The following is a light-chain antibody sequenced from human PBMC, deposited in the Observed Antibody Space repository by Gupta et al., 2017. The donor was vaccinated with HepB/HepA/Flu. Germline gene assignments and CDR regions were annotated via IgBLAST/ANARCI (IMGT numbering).Light chain of an antibody. CDR1: QGISSS. CDR2: RAF. J-gene: IGKJ2*01. Sequence: DIQMTQSPSSLSASVGDRVTITCRASQGISSSLSWYQQNPGTAPKLLIYRAFSLQSGVPSRFSGSGSGTDFTLTITSLQPEDSATYFCQQTYGTPYTFGQGSQLEIK. V-gene: IGKV1-39*01. CDR3: QQTYGTPYT.